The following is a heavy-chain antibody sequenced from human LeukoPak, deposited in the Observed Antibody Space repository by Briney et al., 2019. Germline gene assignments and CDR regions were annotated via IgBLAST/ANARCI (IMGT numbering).Heavy chain of an antibody. CDR3: ARDGGGWNVVTPFDY. CDR2: IYHSGSP. Sequence: SGTLSLTCAVSGGSISSNNWWGWVRQPPGKGLEWIGEIYHSGSPNYNPSLKSRVTISVDNSRNHFSLNLSSVTAADTAVYYCARDGGGWNVVTPFDYWGQGTLVTVSS. V-gene: IGHV4-4*02. D-gene: IGHD1-1*01. J-gene: IGHJ4*02. CDR1: GGSISSNNW.